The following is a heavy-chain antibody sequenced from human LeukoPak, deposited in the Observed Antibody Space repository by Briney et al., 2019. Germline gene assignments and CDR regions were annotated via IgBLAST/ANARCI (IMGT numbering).Heavy chain of an antibody. CDR1: RFTFSSYA. J-gene: IGHJ4*02. CDR3: ARGGRYYYDSSPFDY. Sequence: PGGSLRLSCAASRFTFSSYAVHWVRQAPGKGLEWVAVISYDGSNKYYADSVKGRFTISRDNSKNTLYLQMNSLRAEETAVYYCARGGRYYYDSSPFDYWGQGTLVTVSS. V-gene: IGHV3-30-3*01. D-gene: IGHD3-22*01. CDR2: ISYDGSNK.